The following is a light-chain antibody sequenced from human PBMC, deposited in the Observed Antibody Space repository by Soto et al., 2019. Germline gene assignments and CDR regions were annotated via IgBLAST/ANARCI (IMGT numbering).Light chain of an antibody. V-gene: IGKV3-20*01. J-gene: IGKJ1*01. CDR1: QSVSSSY. CDR2: GAS. CDR3: QQYGSSPYT. Sequence: EIVLTQSPGTLSLSPGERATLSCRASQSVSSSYLAWYQQKPGQAPRLLIYGASSRATGIPDRFSGSGSGTDCTLTFSRLEPEEFSVYYCQQYGSSPYTFGQGTKVDIK.